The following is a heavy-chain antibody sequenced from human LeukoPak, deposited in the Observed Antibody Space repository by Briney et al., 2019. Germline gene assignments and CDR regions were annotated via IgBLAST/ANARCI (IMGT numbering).Heavy chain of an antibody. D-gene: IGHD6-19*01. CDR2: INTSSSTE. V-gene: IGHV3-48*01. Sequence: GGSLRLSCAASGFSFRDYSMSWVRQAPGKGLEWVSYINTSSSTEYYADSVKGRFTISRDNAKNSLYLQMNNLRVEDTAVYYCARGPLSGSSGWDYWGQGTLVTVSS. CDR1: GFSFRDYS. CDR3: ARGPLSGSSGWDY. J-gene: IGHJ4*02.